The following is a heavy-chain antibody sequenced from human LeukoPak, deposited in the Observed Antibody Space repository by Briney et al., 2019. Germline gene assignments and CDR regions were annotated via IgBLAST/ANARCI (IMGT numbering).Heavy chain of an antibody. D-gene: IGHD6-19*01. CDR3: ARGRDWQWSNCWFDS. CDR1: GFTFSSYS. CDR2: ITSSSSSI. J-gene: IGHJ5*01. Sequence: PGGSLRLSCAASGFTFSSYSMHWVRQAPGKGLEWVSYITSSSSSIYYADSVKGRFTISRDNAENSLFLQMNSLRAEDTAVYYCARGRDWQWSNCWFDSWGQGTLVTVSS. V-gene: IGHV3-48*04.